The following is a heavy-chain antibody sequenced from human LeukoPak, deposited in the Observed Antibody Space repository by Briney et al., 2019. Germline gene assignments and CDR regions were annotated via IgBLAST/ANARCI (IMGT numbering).Heavy chain of an antibody. J-gene: IGHJ4*02. V-gene: IGHV1-2*02. D-gene: IGHD3-16*01. CDR1: GYIFTGYY. Sequence: ASVKVSCKSSGYIFTGYYLFWVRQAPGQGLEWMGWINPNGGATRYAQKFQGRVTLTCDTSIRTTYMELSSLTSDDTGVYYCARDERYSDADHHYPDLGYWGQGTLVTVSS. CDR2: INPNGGAT. CDR3: ARDERYSDADHHYPDLGY.